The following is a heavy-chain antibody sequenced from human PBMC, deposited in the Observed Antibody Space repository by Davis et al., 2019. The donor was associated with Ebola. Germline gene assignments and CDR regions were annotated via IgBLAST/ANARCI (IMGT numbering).Heavy chain of an antibody. CDR3: VRHPLGCSGGSCYSSFFDL. J-gene: IGHJ2*01. D-gene: IGHD2-15*01. CDR1: GYSFTSYW. V-gene: IGHV5-51*01. Sequence: GESLKISCTGSGYSFTSYWIGWVRQLPGKGLEWMGIIYTGDSDTRYSPSFQGQVTISADKSISTAYLQWTSLKASDTAMYYCVRHPLGCSGGSCYSSFFDLWGRGTLVTVSS. CDR2: IYTGDSDT.